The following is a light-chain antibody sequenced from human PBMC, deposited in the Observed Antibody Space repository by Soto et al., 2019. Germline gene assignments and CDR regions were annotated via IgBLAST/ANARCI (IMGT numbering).Light chain of an antibody. CDR3: QLYGSSPLFA. J-gene: IGKJ3*01. V-gene: IGKV3-20*01. CDR1: QSVSSNY. CDR2: GAS. Sequence: EIVLTQSPGTQSLSPGERATLSCRASQSVSSNYLAWYQQKPGQAPRLLIYGASSRATGIPDRFIGSGSGTDFTLTISSLEPEDFAVYYCQLYGSSPLFAFGPGTEVDLK.